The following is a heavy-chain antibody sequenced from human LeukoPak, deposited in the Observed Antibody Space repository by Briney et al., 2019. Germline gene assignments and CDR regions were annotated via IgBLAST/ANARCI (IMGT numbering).Heavy chain of an antibody. Sequence: ASVKVSCKASGYTFTSYGISWVRQAPGQGLEWMGIINPSGGSTSYAQKFQGRVTMTRDTSTSTVYMELSSLRSEDTAVYYCAREVRSLDYWGQGTLVTVSS. CDR1: GYTFTSYG. D-gene: IGHD2-21*01. CDR2: INPSGGST. J-gene: IGHJ4*02. CDR3: AREVRSLDY. V-gene: IGHV1-46*01.